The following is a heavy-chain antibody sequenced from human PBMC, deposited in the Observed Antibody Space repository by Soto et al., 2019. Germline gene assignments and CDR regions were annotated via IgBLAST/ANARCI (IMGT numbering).Heavy chain of an antibody. V-gene: IGHV1-2*02. J-gene: IGHJ3*02. CDR3: ARGVGVGVAGSASFDM. D-gene: IGHD3-3*01. Sequence: QLHLVQSGAVVKKPGASVTVSCSASGYPVTAYYMHWVRQAPGRGLEWMGGINPATGAAKYTQTFQGRVTMTRDTFTSTVFMELSGLTSEDTAVFYCARGVGVGVAGSASFDMWGQGTLVTVSS. CDR2: INPATGAA. CDR1: GYPVTAYY.